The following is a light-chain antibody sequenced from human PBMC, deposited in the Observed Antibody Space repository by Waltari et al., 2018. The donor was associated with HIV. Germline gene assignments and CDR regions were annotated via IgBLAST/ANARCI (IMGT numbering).Light chain of an antibody. CDR2: DVS. V-gene: IGLV2-14*03. Sequence: QSALTQPASSYGPPAQSITISCTGISIAVRAYNYVSWYQHHTGKAPKLMIYDVSNRPSGVSNRFSGSKSGNTASLTISGLQAEDEADYYCSSYTSSSTLRVFGGGTKLTVL. CDR3: SSYTSSSTLRV. J-gene: IGLJ3*02. CDR1: SIAVRAYNY.